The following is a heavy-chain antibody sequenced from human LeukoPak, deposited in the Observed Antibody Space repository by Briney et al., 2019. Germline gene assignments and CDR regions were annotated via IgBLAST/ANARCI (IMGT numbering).Heavy chain of an antibody. J-gene: IGHJ3*02. CDR1: GFTFSSYG. Sequence: PGGSLRLSCTASGFTFSSYGMHWVRQAPGKGLEWVAFIRYDGTKKFYADSVKGRFTISRDNSKNTLYLQMNSLRDEDTAMFYCARDRDPLAFEIWGQGTMVTVSS. CDR3: ARDRDPLAFEI. V-gene: IGHV3-30*02. CDR2: IRYDGTKK.